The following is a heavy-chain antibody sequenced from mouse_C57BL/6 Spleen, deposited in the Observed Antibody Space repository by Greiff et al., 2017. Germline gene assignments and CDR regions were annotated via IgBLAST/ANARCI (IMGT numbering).Heavy chain of an antibody. CDR1: GYTFTSYW. CDR2: INPSSGYT. Sequence: QVQLQQSGAELAKPGASVKLSCKASGYTFTSYWMHWVKQRPGQGLEWIGYINPSSGYTKYNQKFKDKATLTADKSSITAYMQLSSLTYEDSAGYYCAAEGGYDSMDDWGQGTSVTVSS. D-gene: IGHD2-2*01. J-gene: IGHJ4*01. V-gene: IGHV1-7*01. CDR3: AAEGGYDSMDD.